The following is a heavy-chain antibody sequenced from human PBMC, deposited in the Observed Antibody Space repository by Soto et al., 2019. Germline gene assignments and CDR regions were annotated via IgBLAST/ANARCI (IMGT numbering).Heavy chain of an antibody. CDR1: GGSISSGNYY. D-gene: IGHD1-7*01. CDR3: ATMGTPATGLYYFDN. J-gene: IGHJ4*02. Sequence: PSETLSLTCTVSGGSISSGNYYWSWIRQPPGKGLEWIGFMSYSGSTSYNASLKSRVTISVDTSKSQFSLNLSFVTAADTAVYYCATMGTPATGLYYFDNPAQGTLVTVSS. CDR2: MSYSGST. V-gene: IGHV4-30-4*01.